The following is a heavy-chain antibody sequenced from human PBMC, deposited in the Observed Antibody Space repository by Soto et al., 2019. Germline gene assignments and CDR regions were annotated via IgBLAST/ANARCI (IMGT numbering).Heavy chain of an antibody. CDR1: GGSVSSYY. CDR2: IYTSGTT. D-gene: IGHD2-21*01. CDR3: AREEMAIHNWFDP. Sequence: QVHLQESGPGLVKPSETLSLSCTVSGGSVSSYYWSWIRQPAGKGLEWIGRIYTSGTTNYNPSLKSRVTMSLDTSKNQFALKLSSVTAADTAVYYCAREEMAIHNWFDPWGQGTLVTVSS. V-gene: IGHV4-4*07. J-gene: IGHJ5*02.